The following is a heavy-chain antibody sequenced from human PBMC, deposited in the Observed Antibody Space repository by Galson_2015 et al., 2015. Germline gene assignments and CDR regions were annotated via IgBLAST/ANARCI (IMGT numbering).Heavy chain of an antibody. CDR2: IKQDGSEK. CDR3: ARDRSHRG. J-gene: IGHJ4*02. D-gene: IGHD6-19*01. Sequence: SLRLSCAASGFTFNSYWMSWARQAPGKGPEWVANIKQDGSEKHYVDSVKGRFTISRDNAKNSLYLQMNSPRAEDTAVYYCARDRSHRGWGQGTLVTVSS. CDR1: GFTFNSYW. V-gene: IGHV3-7*01.